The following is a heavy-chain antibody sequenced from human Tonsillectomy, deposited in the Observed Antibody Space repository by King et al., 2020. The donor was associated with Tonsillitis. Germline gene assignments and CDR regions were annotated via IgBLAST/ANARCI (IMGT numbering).Heavy chain of an antibody. Sequence: VQLVESGGGVVQPGRSLRLSCAASGFTFSTYGMHWVRQAPGKGLEWVAVISSDGNDKYYTDSVKGRFTISRDNSKSTLYLQMNSLRAEDTAVYYCAKDRPSTANAWGQGTLVTASS. D-gene: IGHD6-6*01. CDR1: GFTFSTYG. V-gene: IGHV3-30*18. CDR3: AKDRPSTANA. CDR2: ISSDGNDK. J-gene: IGHJ5*02.